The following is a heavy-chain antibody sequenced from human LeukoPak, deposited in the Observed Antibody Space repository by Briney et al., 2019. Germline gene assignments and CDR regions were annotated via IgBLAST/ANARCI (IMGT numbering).Heavy chain of an antibody. V-gene: IGHV4-59*01. CDR1: GGSISSYY. CDR3: ARGLTYYFDSSGYYVTDAFDI. Sequence: PSETLSLTCTVSGGSISSYYWSWIRQPPGKGLEWIGYIYYSGSTNYNPSLKSRVTISVDTSKNQFSLKLTSVTAADTAVYYCARGLTYYFDSSGYYVTDAFDIWGQGTMVTVSP. J-gene: IGHJ3*02. D-gene: IGHD3-22*01. CDR2: IYYSGST.